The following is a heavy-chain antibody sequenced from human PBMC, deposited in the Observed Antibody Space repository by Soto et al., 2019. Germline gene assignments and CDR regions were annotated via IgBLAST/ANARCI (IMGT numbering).Heavy chain of an antibody. Sequence: GAPGKVSCKASGYTLTNHYMPSGRPAPGQGLEWMGIITPSGGSTSYAQKFQGRVTMARDTSTSTVYMELSSLRSEDTAVYYCARDSIFGVVTPSAFDIWGQGTMVTVSS. V-gene: IGHV1-46*03. CDR1: GYTLTNHY. CDR2: ITPSGGST. J-gene: IGHJ3*02. CDR3: ARDSIFGVVTPSAFDI. D-gene: IGHD3-3*01.